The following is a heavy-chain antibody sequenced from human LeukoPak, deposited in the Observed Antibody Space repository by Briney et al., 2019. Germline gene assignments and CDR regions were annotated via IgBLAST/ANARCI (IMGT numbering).Heavy chain of an antibody. CDR3: ARRMVRGVNYFDY. D-gene: IGHD3-10*01. CDR1: GGPITSYY. J-gene: IGHJ4*02. V-gene: IGHV4-59*01. CDR2: IYYSGTT. Sequence: SETLSLTCSVPGGPITSYYWSWIRQSPEKGLEWIGYIYYSGTTNYNPSLKSRVTILVDTSKNQFSLKLSSVSAADTAVYYCARRMVRGVNYFDYWGQGTLVTVSS.